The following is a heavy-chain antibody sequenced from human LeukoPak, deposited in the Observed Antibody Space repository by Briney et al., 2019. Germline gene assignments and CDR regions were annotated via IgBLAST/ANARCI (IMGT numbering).Heavy chain of an antibody. V-gene: IGHV1-18*01. CDR3: ARDNSGSWYWFDP. CDR2: ISAYNGNT. D-gene: IGHD6-13*01. J-gene: IGHJ5*02. CDR1: GYTFSNYG. Sequence: ASVKVSCKASGYTFSNYGITWVRQAPGQGLEYMGWISAYNGNTKYAQKFQGRVTMTRDTSVNTAYTELSSLRSDDTSVYYCARDNSGSWYWFDPWGQGTLVTVSS.